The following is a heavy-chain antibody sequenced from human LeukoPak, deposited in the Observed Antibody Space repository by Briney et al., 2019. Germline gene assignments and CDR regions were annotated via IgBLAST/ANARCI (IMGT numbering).Heavy chain of an antibody. CDR1: CGSVSRGSYY. V-gene: IGHV4-61*01. D-gene: IGHD3-9*01. Sequence: PSETLSLTCTVSCGSVSRGSYYWSWLRHPPGKGLEGCGYIYYSGRTNHNPSLKSRVTISVDTSKRQFSLKLSSVAAADTAVYCCAREGQDILTGYEPNAFDIWGRETRVTVSS. CDR2: IYYSGRT. J-gene: IGHJ3*02. CDR3: AREGQDILTGYEPNAFDI.